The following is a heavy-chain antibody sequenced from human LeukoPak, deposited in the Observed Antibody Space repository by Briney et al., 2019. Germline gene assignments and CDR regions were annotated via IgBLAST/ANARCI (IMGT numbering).Heavy chain of an antibody. V-gene: IGHV3-23*01. D-gene: IGHD6-19*01. CDR2: ISGSGGST. J-gene: IGHJ6*02. CDR3: AKSVAGTSATCGMDV. Sequence: GGSLRLSCAASGFTFSSYAMSWVRQAPGEGLEWVSAISGSGGSTYYVASVKGRFTISRDNSKNTLYMQMNRLRAEDTAVYYCAKSVAGTSATCGMDVWGQGTTVTVSS. CDR1: GFTFSSYA.